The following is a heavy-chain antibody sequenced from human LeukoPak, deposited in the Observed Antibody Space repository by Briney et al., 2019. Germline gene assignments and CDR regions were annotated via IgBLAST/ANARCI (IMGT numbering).Heavy chain of an antibody. Sequence: SETLPLTCAVSGYSISSGYYWGWIRQPPGKGLEWIGTIYHSGSTYYNPSLKSRVTISVDTSKNQFSLKLTSVTAADTAVYYCARVRGYCSSTICYRYYFDYWGQGTLVTVSS. V-gene: IGHV4-38-2*01. CDR1: GYSISSGYY. D-gene: IGHD2-2*01. CDR3: ARVRGYCSSTICYRYYFDY. CDR2: IYHSGST. J-gene: IGHJ4*02.